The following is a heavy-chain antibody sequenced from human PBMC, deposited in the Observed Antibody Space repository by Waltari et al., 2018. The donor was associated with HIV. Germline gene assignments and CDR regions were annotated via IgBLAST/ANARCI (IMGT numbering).Heavy chain of an antibody. V-gene: IGHV3-33*01. CDR1: GFSVSRYG. D-gene: IGHD6-19*01. CDR2: IWHDGSKK. J-gene: IGHJ4*02. Sequence: QVQLVESGGGVVRPGRSLRLSCAASGFSVSRYGMHWVRQAPGKGREWVAVIWHDGSKKYYAGSLKGRFTVSRDTSKNTLYLEMNRLRAEDTAVYHCARDPGTLLIAVAGAFDYWGPGIPVTVSS. CDR3: ARDPGTLLIAVAGAFDY.